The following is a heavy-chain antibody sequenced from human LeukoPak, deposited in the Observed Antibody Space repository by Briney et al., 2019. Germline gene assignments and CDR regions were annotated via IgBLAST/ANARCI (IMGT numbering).Heavy chain of an antibody. D-gene: IGHD6-6*01. CDR1: GGSISSSSYY. Sequence: SETLSLTCTVSGGSISSSSYYWGWIRQPPGKGLEWIGSIYYSGSTYYDPSLKSRVTISVDTSKNQFSLKLSSVTAADTAVYYCARLIAARRTSRYYYMDVWGKGATVTVSS. CDR3: ARLIAARRTSRYYYMDV. J-gene: IGHJ6*03. V-gene: IGHV4-39*01. CDR2: IYYSGST.